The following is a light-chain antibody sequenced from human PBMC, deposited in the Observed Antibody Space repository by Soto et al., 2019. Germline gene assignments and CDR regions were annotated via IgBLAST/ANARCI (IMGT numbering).Light chain of an antibody. J-gene: IGKJ5*01. CDR2: GAS. Sequence: EIVMTQSPATLSVSPGEGATLSCRASQSVSSNLAWYQQKPGQAPRLLIHGASNRATGIPVRFSGAGSGTEFTLTISSLQSEDFGVYYCQQYNKWPQTFGQGTRLEIK. CDR3: QQYNKWPQT. V-gene: IGKV3-15*01. CDR1: QSVSSN.